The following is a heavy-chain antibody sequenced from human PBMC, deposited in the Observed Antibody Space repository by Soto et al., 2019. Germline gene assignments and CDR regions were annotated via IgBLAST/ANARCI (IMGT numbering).Heavy chain of an antibody. CDR2: INPSCGST. D-gene: IGHD3-10*01. Sequence: ASVKVSCKASGYTFTSYYMHWVRQAPGQGLEWMGRINPSCGSTSYAQKFQGRVTITADESTSTAYMELSSLRSEDTAVYYCELWFGEEAENYWGQGTLVTVSS. CDR3: ELWFGEEAENY. V-gene: IGHV1-46*01. CDR1: GYTFTSYY. J-gene: IGHJ4*02.